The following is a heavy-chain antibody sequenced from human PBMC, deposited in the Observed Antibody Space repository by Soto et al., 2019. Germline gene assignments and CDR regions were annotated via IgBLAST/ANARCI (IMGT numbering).Heavy chain of an antibody. D-gene: IGHD1-1*01. J-gene: IGHJ3*01. CDR1: CYSFTSYG. V-gene: IGHV5-51*01. CDR2: IYPDDSDT. CDR3: ASIKRTSDAFDV. Sequence: PVESLTSSCKNSCYSFTSYGLAWVPQMPGKGLEWMGIIYPDDSDTRYSPSFQGEVTISGDKSISTAYLQWSSLKASDTAIYYCASIKRTSDAFDVWGQGTMVTVSS.